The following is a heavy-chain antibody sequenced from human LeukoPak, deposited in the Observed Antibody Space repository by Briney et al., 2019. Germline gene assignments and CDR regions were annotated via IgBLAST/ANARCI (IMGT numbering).Heavy chain of an antibody. Sequence: GGSLRLSCTASGFTFGDYAMSWVRQAPGKGLEWVGFIRSKAYARTTEYAAAVKGRFPISRDDSKSIAYLQMNSLKTEDTAVYYCTRRTGTTYYFDYWGQGTLVTVSS. D-gene: IGHD1-7*01. V-gene: IGHV3-49*04. J-gene: IGHJ4*02. CDR2: IRSKAYARTT. CDR3: TRRTGTTYYFDY. CDR1: GFTFGDYA.